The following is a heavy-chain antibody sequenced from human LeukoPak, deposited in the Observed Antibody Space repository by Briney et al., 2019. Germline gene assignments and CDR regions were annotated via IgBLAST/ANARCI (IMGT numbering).Heavy chain of an antibody. CDR3: AKSSYYDGSGYYREYYFDK. J-gene: IGHJ4*02. V-gene: IGHV3-23*01. D-gene: IGHD3-22*01. Sequence: GGSLRLSSAASGFTFSTYGMTWVRQAPGQGLEWVSSIGGSGGSPYYADPVKGRVTLTRDTSTNTLFMQMNSLRAEDPASYNLAKSSYYDGSGYYREYYFDKWGQGTLVTVSS. CDR1: GFTFSTYG. CDR2: IGGSGGSP.